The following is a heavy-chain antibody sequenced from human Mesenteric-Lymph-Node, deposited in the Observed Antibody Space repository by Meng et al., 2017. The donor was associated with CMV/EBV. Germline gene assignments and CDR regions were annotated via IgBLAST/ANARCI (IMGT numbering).Heavy chain of an antibody. CDR1: WSFRGSF. Sequence: WSFRGSFWSWIRPPQGTGLTQIGEINHRGSTNYNPSLKSRVTISVDTSNNQFSLKLSSVTAADTAVYYCASLRIVVVPAAMNWFDPWGQGTLVTVSS. D-gene: IGHD2-2*01. V-gene: IGHV4-34*01. J-gene: IGHJ5*02. CDR3: ASLRIVVVPAAMNWFDP. CDR2: INHRGST.